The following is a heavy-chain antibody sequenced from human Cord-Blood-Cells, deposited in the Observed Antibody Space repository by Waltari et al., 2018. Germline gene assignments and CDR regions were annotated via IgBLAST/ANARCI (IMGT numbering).Heavy chain of an antibody. J-gene: IGHJ4*02. CDR1: GGSFSGYY. V-gene: IGHV4-34*01. D-gene: IGHD3-22*01. CDR3: ARYSTDSSGYYFDY. Sequence: QVQLQQWGAGLLKPSETLSLTCAVYGGSFSGYYWSCIRQPPGKGLEWIGEINHSGSTNYNPSLKSRVTISVDTSKNQFSLKLSSVTAADTAVYYCARYSTDSSGYYFDYWGQGTLVTVSS. CDR2: INHSGST.